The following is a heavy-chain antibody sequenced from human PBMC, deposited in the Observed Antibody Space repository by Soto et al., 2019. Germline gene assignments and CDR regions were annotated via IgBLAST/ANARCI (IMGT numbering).Heavy chain of an antibody. V-gene: IGHV4-59*01. J-gene: IGHJ5*02. CDR1: GGSISSYY. Sequence: SETLSLTCTVSGGSISSYYWSWIRQPPGKGLEWIGYIYYSGSTNYNPSLKSRVTISLDTSKNQFSLKLNSVTAADTAVYYCARVPSRRCGNWFDPWGQGNLVTVSS. CDR2: IYYSGST. CDR3: ARVPSRRCGNWFDP. D-gene: IGHD4-17*01.